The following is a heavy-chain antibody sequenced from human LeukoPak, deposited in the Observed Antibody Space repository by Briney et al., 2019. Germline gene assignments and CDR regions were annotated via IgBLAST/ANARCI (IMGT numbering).Heavy chain of an antibody. CDR1: GFTFSPYA. CDR3: AKDALGYCSGGSCPI. V-gene: IGHV3-43*02. D-gene: IGHD2-15*01. J-gene: IGHJ3*02. CDR2: ISGDGGST. Sequence: GGSLRLSCAASGFTFSPYAMNWVRQAPGKGLGWVSLISGDGGSTYYADSVKGRFTISRDNSKNSLYLQMNSLRTEDTALYYCAKDALGYCSGGSCPIWGQGTMVTVSS.